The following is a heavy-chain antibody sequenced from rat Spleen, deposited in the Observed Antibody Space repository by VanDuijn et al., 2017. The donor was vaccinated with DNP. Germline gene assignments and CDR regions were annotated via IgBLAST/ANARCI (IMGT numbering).Heavy chain of an antibody. D-gene: IGHD1-6*01. CDR2: ISTDISHT. CDR1: GFSFSSYG. Sequence: EVQLVESGGGLVQPGESLKLSCAASGFSFSSYGMAWVRQAPATGLEWVASISTDISHTYYRDSIKGRFTISRDNSKNSQYLRMDSLGSEDTATYYCARTFYGYPGYFDYWGQGTLVTVSS. CDR3: ARTFYGYPGYFDY. V-gene: IGHV5S13*01. J-gene: IGHJ3*01.